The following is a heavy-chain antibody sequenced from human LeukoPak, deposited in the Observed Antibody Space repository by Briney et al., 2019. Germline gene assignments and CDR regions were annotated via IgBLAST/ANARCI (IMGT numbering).Heavy chain of an antibody. D-gene: IGHD3-22*01. Sequence: SVKVSCKHSVGTLSSYAISCVRQEPGRGLGWMGGIIPILGTAKYTQTLQGRVSTTTDATPSTAYMGLSSLRSENTAVYYCARTPTPYYYDSSGYYYFDYWGQGTLVTVSS. J-gene: IGHJ4*02. V-gene: IGHV1-69*05. CDR1: VGTLSSYA. CDR2: IIPILGTA. CDR3: ARTPTPYYYDSSGYYYFDY.